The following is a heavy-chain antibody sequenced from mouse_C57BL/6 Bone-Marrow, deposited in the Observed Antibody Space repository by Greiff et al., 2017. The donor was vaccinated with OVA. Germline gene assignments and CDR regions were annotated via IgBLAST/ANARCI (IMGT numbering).Heavy chain of an antibody. V-gene: IGHV7-1*01. D-gene: IGHD1-1*01. CDR2: SRNKANDYTT. CDR1: GFTFSDYY. CDR3: AREYYYGTDWYFDV. J-gene: IGHJ1*03. Sequence: EVQLVESGGGLVQPGRSLRLSCATSGFTFSDYYMEWVRQAPGQGLEWIAASRNKANDYTTEYSASVKGRFIVSRDTSQSILYHQINALRAEDTSLSYCAREYYYGTDWYFDVWGTGTTVTVSS.